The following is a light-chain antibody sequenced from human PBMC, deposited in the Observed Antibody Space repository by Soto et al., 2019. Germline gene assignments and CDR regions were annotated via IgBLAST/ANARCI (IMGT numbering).Light chain of an antibody. J-gene: IGKJ1*01. V-gene: IGKV3-15*01. CDR1: QSVSSD. CDR3: QQYKTWPPET. CDR2: DAS. Sequence: EIVMTQSAATLSVSPGERATLSCRASQSVSSDLAWYQQKPGQAPRLLIYDASTRATGIPARFSGSGSGTEFTLSISSLQSEDFAVYYCQQYKTWPPETFGQGTKV.